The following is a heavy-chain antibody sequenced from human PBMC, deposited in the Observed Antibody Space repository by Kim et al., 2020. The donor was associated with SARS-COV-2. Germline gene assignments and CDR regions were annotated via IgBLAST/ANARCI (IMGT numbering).Heavy chain of an antibody. CDR1: GFTFADYG. V-gene: IGHV3-20*01. CDR2: INWNGGSP. CDR3: VKDRAVAGTASVWFDP. J-gene: IGHJ5*02. D-gene: IGHD6-19*01. Sequence: GGSLRLSCAASGFTFADYGMCWVCHAPGKGLEWVSGINWNGGSPGYADSVKGRFTISRDNAKNSLYLQMNSLRAEDTAWYHCVKDRAVAGTASVWFDPWGQGTLVTVSS.